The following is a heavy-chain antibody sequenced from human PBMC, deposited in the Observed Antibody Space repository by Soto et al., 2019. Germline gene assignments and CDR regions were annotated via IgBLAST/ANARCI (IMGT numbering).Heavy chain of an antibody. D-gene: IGHD2-2*01. Sequence: EVQLLESGGGLVQPGGSLRLSCAASGFTFSSYAMSWVRQAPGKGLEWVSAISGSGGSTYYADSVKGRFTISRDNSKNTLYLQMNSLRAEDTAVYYCANIVVVPAAKYYYYYYMDVWGKGTTVTVSS. CDR1: GFTFSSYA. V-gene: IGHV3-23*01. J-gene: IGHJ6*03. CDR2: ISGSGGST. CDR3: ANIVVVPAAKYYYYYYMDV.